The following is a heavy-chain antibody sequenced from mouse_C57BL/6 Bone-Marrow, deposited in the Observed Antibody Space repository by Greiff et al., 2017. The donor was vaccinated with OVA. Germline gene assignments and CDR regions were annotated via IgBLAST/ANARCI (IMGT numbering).Heavy chain of an antibody. CDR2: IDPETGGT. Sequence: QVQLKQSGAELVRPGASVTLSCKASGYTFTDYEMHWVKQTPVHGLEWIGAIDPETGGTAYNQKFKGKAILTADKSSSTAYMELRSLTSEDSAVYYCTHMTTVVEYYFDYWGQGTTLTVSS. CDR3: THMTTVVEYYFDY. CDR1: GYTFTDYE. V-gene: IGHV1-15*01. D-gene: IGHD1-1*01. J-gene: IGHJ2*01.